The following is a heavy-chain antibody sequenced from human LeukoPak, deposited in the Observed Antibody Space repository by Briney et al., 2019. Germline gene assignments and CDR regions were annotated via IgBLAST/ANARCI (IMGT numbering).Heavy chain of an antibody. J-gene: IGHJ6*03. CDR1: GFTFSDYY. Sequence: GGSLRLSCAASGFTFSDYYMSWIRQAPGKGLEWVSYISSSGSTIYYADSVKGRFTISRDNAKNSLYLQMNSLRAEDTAVYYCARDSSGWTGNYYYMDVWGKGITVTVSS. D-gene: IGHD6-19*01. V-gene: IGHV3-11*04. CDR2: ISSSGSTI. CDR3: ARDSSGWTGNYYYMDV.